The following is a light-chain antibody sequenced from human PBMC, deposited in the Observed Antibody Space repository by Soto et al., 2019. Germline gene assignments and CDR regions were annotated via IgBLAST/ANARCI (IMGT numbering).Light chain of an antibody. CDR2: DAS. CDR1: QSVSSY. CDR3: QQRSNWHSIS. J-gene: IGKJ5*01. Sequence: EIVLTQSPATLSLSPGERATLSCRASQSVSSYFAWYQQKPGQAPRLLIYDASNRATGIPARFSGSGSGTDFTLTINSLETEDSAVYYCQQRSNWHSISFGQGTRLEIK. V-gene: IGKV3-11*01.